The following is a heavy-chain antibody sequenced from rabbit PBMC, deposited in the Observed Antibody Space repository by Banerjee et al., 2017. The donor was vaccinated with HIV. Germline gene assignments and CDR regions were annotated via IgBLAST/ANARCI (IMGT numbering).Heavy chain of an antibody. CDR1: GFSFSDKYV. CDR3: GRDRDGDAGYGSLAL. D-gene: IGHD6-1*01. Sequence: QEQLEESGGDLVKPGRSLTLTCTASGFSFSDKYVMCWVRQAPGKGLEWIGCINTNSGNTVYASWAKGRFTISRSTSLNTVDLKMTSLTVADTATYFCGRDRDGDAGYGSLALWGPGTLVTVS. CDR2: INTNSGNT. J-gene: IGHJ4*01. V-gene: IGHV1S43*01.